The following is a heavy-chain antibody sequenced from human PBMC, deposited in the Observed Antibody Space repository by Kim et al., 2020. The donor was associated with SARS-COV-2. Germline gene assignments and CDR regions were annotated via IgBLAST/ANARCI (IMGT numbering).Heavy chain of an antibody. CDR2: INHSGTT. CDR1: GGSFNDYY. D-gene: IGHD6-19*01. Sequence: SETLSLTCAVYGGSFNDYYWTWIRQPPGKGLEYIAEINHSGTTNSNPSLKRRVTISVDTSENQFSLKLTSVTAADTAIYYCARGLGLGVAEIFDCWGQGTLVTVSS. J-gene: IGHJ4*02. CDR3: ARGLGLGVAEIFDC. V-gene: IGHV4-34*01.